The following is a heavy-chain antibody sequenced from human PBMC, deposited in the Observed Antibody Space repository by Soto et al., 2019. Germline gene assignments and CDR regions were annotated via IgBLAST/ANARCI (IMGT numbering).Heavy chain of an antibody. CDR2: IMPVFPTP. CDR1: GGTFRTSA. J-gene: IGHJ6*01. V-gene: IGHV1-69*12. CDR3: ARDKDRQQLGGNYYYIMAV. D-gene: IGHD3-3*02. Sequence: QVQLVQSGAEVKKPGSSVKVSCKTSGGTFRTSAISWVRQAPGQGLEWMGGIMPVFPTPDYAQKFQGRVTITADDATGTAYMELSSLRSEDTAVYYCARDKDRQQLGGNYYYIMAVWCQGTTVTVSS.